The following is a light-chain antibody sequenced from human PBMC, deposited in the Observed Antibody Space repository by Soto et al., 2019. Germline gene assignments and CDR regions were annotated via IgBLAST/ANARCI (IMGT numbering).Light chain of an antibody. CDR2: DVS. Sequence: QSALTQPRSVSGSPGQSVTISCTGTSSDVGGYNYVSWYQQHPGKAPKLMIYDVSKRPSGVPDRFSGSKSGNTASLTISGLQAEDEADYYCCSYARSYTEVFGTGTKLTVL. V-gene: IGLV2-11*01. CDR3: CSYARSYTEV. J-gene: IGLJ1*01. CDR1: SSDVGGYNY.